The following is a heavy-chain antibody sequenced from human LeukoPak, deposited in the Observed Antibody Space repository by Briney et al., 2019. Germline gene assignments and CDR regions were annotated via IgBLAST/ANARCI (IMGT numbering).Heavy chain of an antibody. D-gene: IGHD2-15*01. CDR1: GFTFSSYW. J-gene: IGHJ3*02. Sequence: GGSLRLSCAACGFTFSSYWMHWVRQAPGKGLVWVSRLNNDGSSTNYADSVKGRFTISRDNAKNTLYLQMNSLRAEDTAVYYCARIAWDAFDIWGQGTMVTVSS. V-gene: IGHV3-74*01. CDR2: LNNDGSST. CDR3: ARIAWDAFDI.